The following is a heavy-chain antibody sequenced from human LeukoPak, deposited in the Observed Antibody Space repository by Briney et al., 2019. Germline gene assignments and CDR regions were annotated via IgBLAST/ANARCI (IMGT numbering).Heavy chain of an antibody. CDR1: GFTFSTYA. CDR3: AKGESHPKYYFDY. V-gene: IGHV3-23*01. Sequence: GGSLRLSCAASGFTFSTYAMRWVRQAPGKGLEWVSSISGSDGSTYYADSVKGRFTISRDNSKNTLYLQMNSLRAEDAAVYYCAKGESHPKYYFDYWGQGTLVTVSS. D-gene: IGHD3-10*01. CDR2: ISGSDGST. J-gene: IGHJ4*02.